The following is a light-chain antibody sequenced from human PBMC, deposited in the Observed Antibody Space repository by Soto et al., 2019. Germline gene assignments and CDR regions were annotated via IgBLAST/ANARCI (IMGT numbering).Light chain of an antibody. CDR1: QGVSSS. CDR2: AAT. J-gene: IGKJ5*01. V-gene: IGKV1-9*01. Sequence: IQLPQSPPSLSASLGDRFTITCRASQGVSSSLAWYHQQPGKAPKLLIYAATTLQSGVPSRFSGSGSGTDFTLTINSLQPEDFATYYCQQLHSYPFTFGQGTRLEIK. CDR3: QQLHSYPFT.